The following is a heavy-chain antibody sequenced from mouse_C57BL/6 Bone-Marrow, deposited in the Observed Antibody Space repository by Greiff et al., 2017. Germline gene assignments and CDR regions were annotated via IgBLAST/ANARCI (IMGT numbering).Heavy chain of an antibody. CDR1: GYTFTSSW. D-gene: IGHD2-4*01. CDR3: ARGGLRRGYYYAMDY. CDR2: IDPSDSET. V-gene: IGHV1-52*01. Sequence: VQLQQPGAELVRPGSSVKLSCKASGYTFTSSWMHWVKQRPIQGLEWIGNIDPSDSETHYNQKFKDKATVTVDKSSSTAYMQLSSLTSEDSAVYDCARGGLRRGYYYAMDYWGQGTSVTVSS. J-gene: IGHJ4*01.